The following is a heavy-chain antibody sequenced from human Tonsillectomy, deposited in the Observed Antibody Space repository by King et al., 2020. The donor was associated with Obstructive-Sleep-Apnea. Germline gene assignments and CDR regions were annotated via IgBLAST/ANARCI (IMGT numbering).Heavy chain of an antibody. V-gene: IGHV3-30*02. CDR3: AKDPHHIVVVTATLGWFDP. D-gene: IGHD2-21*02. J-gene: IGHJ5*02. CDR1: GFTFSSYG. Sequence: VQLVESGGGVVQPGGSLRLSCAASGFTFSSYGMHWVRQAPGKGLEWVAFIRYDGSNKYYADSVKGRFTISRDNSKNTLYLQMNSLRAEDTAVYYCAKDPHHIVVVTATLGWFDPWGQGTLVTVSS. CDR2: IRYDGSNK.